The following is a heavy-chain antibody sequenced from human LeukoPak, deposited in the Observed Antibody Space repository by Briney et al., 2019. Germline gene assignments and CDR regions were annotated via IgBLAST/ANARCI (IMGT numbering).Heavy chain of an antibody. CDR3: ARGPDDYGDQSANWFDP. D-gene: IGHD4-17*01. Sequence: SETLSLTCTVSGGSISSSSYYWGWIRQPPGEGLEWIGSIYYSGSTYYNPSLKSRVTISVDTSKNQFSLNLSSVTAADTAVYYCARGPDDYGDQSANWFDPWGQGTLVTVSS. CDR2: IYYSGST. V-gene: IGHV4-39*01. J-gene: IGHJ5*02. CDR1: GGSISSSSYY.